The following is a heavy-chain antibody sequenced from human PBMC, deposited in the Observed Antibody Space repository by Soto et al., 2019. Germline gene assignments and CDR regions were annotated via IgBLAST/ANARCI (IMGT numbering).Heavy chain of an antibody. CDR3: ARHHVRGRTIAGAAEF. V-gene: IGHV4-34*01. Sequence: SETLSLTCAVYGGSLSGYYWSWIRQPPGKALEWIGEINHSGNTNYNPSLKSRVTISVDTSKNQLFLNLSSVTAADTAMYYCARHHVRGRTIAGAAEFWGQGTLVTSPQ. CDR1: GGSLSGYY. CDR2: INHSGNT. J-gene: IGHJ4*02. D-gene: IGHD1-26*01.